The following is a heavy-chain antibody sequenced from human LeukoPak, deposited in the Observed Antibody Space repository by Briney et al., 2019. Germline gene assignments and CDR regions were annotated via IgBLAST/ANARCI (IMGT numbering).Heavy chain of an antibody. CDR2: ISYDGSNK. Sequence: GRSLRLSCAASGFTFSSYAMHWVRQAPGKGLEWVAVISYDGSNKYYADSVKGRFTISRDNSKNTLYLQMNSLRAEDTAVYYCARDGELELPLDYYYYYMDVWGKGTTVTVSS. J-gene: IGHJ6*03. D-gene: IGHD1-7*01. V-gene: IGHV3-30-3*01. CDR1: GFTFSSYA. CDR3: ARDGELELPLDYYYYYMDV.